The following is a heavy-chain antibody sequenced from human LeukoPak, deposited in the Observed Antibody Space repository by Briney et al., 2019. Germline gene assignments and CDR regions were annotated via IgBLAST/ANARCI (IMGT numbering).Heavy chain of an antibody. CDR3: ASTGTAYYYGMDV. V-gene: IGHV4-31*03. CDR2: IYYSGST. Sequence: SQTLSLTCTVSGGSISSGGYYWSWIRQHPGKGLGWIGYIYYSGSTYYNPSLKSRVTISVDTSKNQFSLKLSSVTAADTAVYYCASTGTAYYYGMDVWGQGTTVTVSS. J-gene: IGHJ6*02. CDR1: GGSISSGGYY. D-gene: IGHD1-14*01.